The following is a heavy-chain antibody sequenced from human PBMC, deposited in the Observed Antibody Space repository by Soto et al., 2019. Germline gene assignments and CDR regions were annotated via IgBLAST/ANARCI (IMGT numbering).Heavy chain of an antibody. V-gene: IGHV6-1*01. CDR1: GDSVSSNS. Sequence: HSQTLSLTCAISGDSVSSNSWNWVRQSPSRGLEWLGRTYYMSKWHNDYAVSVKSRITINPDTSKNQFSLQLNSVTPEDTALYYCTRGFLKSGFDCWGQGTLVTVSS. D-gene: IGHD3-10*01. CDR3: TRGFLKSGFDC. J-gene: IGHJ4*02. CDR2: TYYMSKWHN.